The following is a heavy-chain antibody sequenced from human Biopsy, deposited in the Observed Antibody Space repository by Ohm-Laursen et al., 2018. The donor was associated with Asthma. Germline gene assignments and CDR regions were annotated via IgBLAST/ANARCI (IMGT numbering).Heavy chain of an antibody. Sequence: SVKVSCNASGYTFISYAIHWVRQAPGQRLEWMGWINAGNGNTKYSQKFQGRVTITRDTSASTAYMELSSLRSEDTAVYYCARTYYDFLTGQVNDALAMWGQGTVVTVSS. CDR2: INAGNGNT. CDR3: ARTYYDFLTGQVNDALAM. V-gene: IGHV1-3*01. J-gene: IGHJ3*02. D-gene: IGHD3-9*01. CDR1: GYTFISYA.